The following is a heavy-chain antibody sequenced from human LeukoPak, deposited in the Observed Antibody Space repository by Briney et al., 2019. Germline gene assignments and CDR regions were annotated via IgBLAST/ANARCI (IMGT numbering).Heavy chain of an antibody. D-gene: IGHD5-12*01. Sequence: SETLSLTCTVSGGSISSYYWSWIRQPPGKGLEWIGYIYYSGSTNYNPSLKSRVTISVDTSKNQFSLKLSSVNAADTAVYYCARGKWHYYFDYWGQGTLVTVSS. V-gene: IGHV4-59*01. CDR1: GGSISSYY. CDR2: IYYSGST. CDR3: ARGKWHYYFDY. J-gene: IGHJ4*02.